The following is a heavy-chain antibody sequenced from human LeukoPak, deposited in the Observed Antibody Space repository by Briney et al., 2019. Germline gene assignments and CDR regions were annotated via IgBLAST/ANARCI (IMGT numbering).Heavy chain of an antibody. CDR2: ISSSSSYI. Sequence: GGSLRLSCAASGFTFSSYSMNWVRQAPGKGLEWVSSISSSSSYIYYADSVKGRFTISRDNAKNSLYLQMNSLRAEDTAVYYCARGDDTPLYYYGSGSYHYYFDYWGQGTLVTVSS. D-gene: IGHD3-10*01. V-gene: IGHV3-21*01. CDR3: ARGDDTPLYYYGSGSYHYYFDY. CDR1: GFTFSSYS. J-gene: IGHJ4*02.